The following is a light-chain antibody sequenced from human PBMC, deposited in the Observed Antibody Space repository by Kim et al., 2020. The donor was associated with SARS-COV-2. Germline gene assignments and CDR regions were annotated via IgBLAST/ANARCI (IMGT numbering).Light chain of an antibody. CDR3: ATWDDSLNGPV. CDR1: SSNIGGNT. V-gene: IGLV1-44*01. Sequence: QPVLTQPPSASETPGQRVTISCSGSSSNIGGNTVNWYQQLPGTAPKLLIHSNNQRPSGVPDRFSGSKSGTSASLAISGLQSEDEADYYCATWDDSLNGPVFGGGTQLTVL. J-gene: IGLJ2*01. CDR2: SNN.